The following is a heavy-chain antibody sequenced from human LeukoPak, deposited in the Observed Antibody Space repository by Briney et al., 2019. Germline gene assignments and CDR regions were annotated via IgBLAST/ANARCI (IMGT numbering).Heavy chain of an antibody. Sequence: SQTLSLTCAISGESVSSLNGAWNWIRQSPSRGLEWLGRTYYRSKWYYDYAESVKGRITINPDTSKNQFSLQLTSVTPEDAAVYYCARDEGNSGWYTFGYWGQGTLVTVSS. J-gene: IGHJ4*02. D-gene: IGHD6-19*01. CDR1: GESVSSLNGA. CDR3: ARDEGNSGWYTFGY. V-gene: IGHV6-1*01. CDR2: TYYRSKWYY.